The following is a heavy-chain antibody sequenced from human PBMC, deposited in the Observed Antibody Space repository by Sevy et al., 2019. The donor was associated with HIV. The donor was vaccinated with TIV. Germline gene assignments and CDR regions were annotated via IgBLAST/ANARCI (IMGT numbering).Heavy chain of an antibody. J-gene: IGHJ5*02. Sequence: SETLSLTCAVSGGSISSGGYSWSWIRQPPGKGLEWIGYIYHSGSTYYHPSLKSRVTISVDRSKNQFSLKLSSVTAADAAVYYCARGIRGNNWFDPWGQGTLVTVSS. CDR2: IYHSGST. V-gene: IGHV4-30-2*01. D-gene: IGHD2-21*01. CDR1: GGSISSGGYS. CDR3: ARGIRGNNWFDP.